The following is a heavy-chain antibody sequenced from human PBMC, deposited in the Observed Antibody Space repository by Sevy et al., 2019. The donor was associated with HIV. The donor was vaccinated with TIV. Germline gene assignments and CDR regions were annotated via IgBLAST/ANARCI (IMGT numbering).Heavy chain of an antibody. D-gene: IGHD3-3*01. CDR3: ARDPGYDFWSGRSWFDP. V-gene: IGHV3-30-3*01. CDR2: ISYDGSNK. CDR1: GFTFSSYA. Sequence: GSLRLSCAASGFTFSSYAMHWVRQAPGKGLEWVAVISYDGSNKYYADSVKGRFTISRDNSKNTLYLQMSSLRAEDTAVYYCARDPGYDFWSGRSWFDPWGHGTLVTVSS. J-gene: IGHJ5*02.